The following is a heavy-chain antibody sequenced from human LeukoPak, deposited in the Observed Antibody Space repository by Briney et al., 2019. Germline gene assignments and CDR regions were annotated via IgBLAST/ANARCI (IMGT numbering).Heavy chain of an antibody. J-gene: IGHJ3*02. D-gene: IGHD3-22*01. CDR3: ARPGYYDSSGYLDNDAFDI. CDR2: IYSGGST. CDR1: GFTVSSNY. V-gene: IGHV3-53*04. Sequence: QTGGSLRLSCAASGFTVSSNYMSWVRQAPGKGLEWVSVIYSGGSTYYADSVKGRFTISRHNSKNTLYLQMNSLRAEDAAVYYCARPGYYDSSGYLDNDAFDIWGQGTMVTVSS.